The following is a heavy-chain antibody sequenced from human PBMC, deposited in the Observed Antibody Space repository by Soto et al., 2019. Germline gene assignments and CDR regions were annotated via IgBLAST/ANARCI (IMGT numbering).Heavy chain of an antibody. CDR3: ATGMITFGGVIVTDY. D-gene: IGHD3-16*02. J-gene: IGHJ4*02. CDR1: GYTLTELS. Sequence: ASVKVSCKVSGYTLTELSMHWVRQAPGKGLEWMGGFDPEDGETIYAQKFQGRVTMTEDTSTDTAYMELSSLRSEDTAVYYCATGMITFGGVIVTDYWGQGTLVTVSS. V-gene: IGHV1-24*01. CDR2: FDPEDGET.